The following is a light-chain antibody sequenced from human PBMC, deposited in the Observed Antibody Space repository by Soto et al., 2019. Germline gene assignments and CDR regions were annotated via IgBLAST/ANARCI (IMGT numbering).Light chain of an antibody. CDR2: RAS. V-gene: IGKV3-15*01. CDR1: QNISSN. CDR3: LQYHNLWA. J-gene: IGKJ1*01. Sequence: IVMTQSPATLSVSPGERATLSCRASQNISSNVAWYQQRPGQAPRLLIYRASTRAPGIPARFSGSGSGTEFTLTISRLQSEDFTVYSCLQYHNLWAFGQGTKVEIK.